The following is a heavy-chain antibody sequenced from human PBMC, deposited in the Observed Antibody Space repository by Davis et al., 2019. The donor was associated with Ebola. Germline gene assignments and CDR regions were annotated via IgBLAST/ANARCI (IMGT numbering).Heavy chain of an antibody. CDR1: GFTFSSYA. V-gene: IGHV3-48*04. CDR3: ARDNWNYPEYYGMDV. CDR2: ISSSGSTI. Sequence: GESLKISCAASGFTFSSYAMHWVRQAPGKGLEWVSYISSSGSTIYYADSVKGRFTISRDNAKNSLYLQMNSLRAEDTAVYYCARDNWNYPEYYGMDVWGKGTTVTVSS. J-gene: IGHJ6*04. D-gene: IGHD1-7*01.